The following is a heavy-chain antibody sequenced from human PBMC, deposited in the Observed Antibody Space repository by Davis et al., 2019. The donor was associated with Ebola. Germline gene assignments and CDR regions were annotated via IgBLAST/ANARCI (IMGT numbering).Heavy chain of an antibody. Sequence: MPSETLSLTCTVSGGSISSYYWSWIRQPPGKGLEWIGYIYYSGSTNYNPSLKSRVTISVDTSKNQFSLKLSSVTAADTAVYYCARVGDLFDYWGQGTLVTVSS. CDR3: ARVGDLFDY. D-gene: IGHD4-17*01. CDR2: IYYSGST. V-gene: IGHV4-59*01. CDR1: GGSISSYY. J-gene: IGHJ4*02.